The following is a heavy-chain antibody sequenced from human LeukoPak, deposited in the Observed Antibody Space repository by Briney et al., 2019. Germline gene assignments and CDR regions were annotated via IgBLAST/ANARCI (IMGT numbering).Heavy chain of an antibody. CDR1: GFTFSSYS. V-gene: IGHV3-21*01. CDR3: ARDGWFGEDPVYAFDI. Sequence: GGSLRLSCAASGFTFSSYSMNWVRQAPGKGLEWVSSISSSSSYIYYADSVKGRFTIPRDNAKNSLYLQMNSLRAEDTAVYYCARDGWFGEDPVYAFDIWGQGTMVTVSS. D-gene: IGHD3-10*01. J-gene: IGHJ3*02. CDR2: ISSSSSYI.